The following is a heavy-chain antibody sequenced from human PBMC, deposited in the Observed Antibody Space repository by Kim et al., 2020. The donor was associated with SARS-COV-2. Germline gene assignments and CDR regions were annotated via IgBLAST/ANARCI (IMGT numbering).Heavy chain of an antibody. Sequence: GGSLRLSCAAAGFTFSSYVMNWVRQAPGKGLEWVATIGSGGVNTFYADSVKGRFTISRDTSKNTLYLQMNSLRAEDTALYYCARTNNLDSWGQGTLVTV. CDR3: ARTNNLDS. CDR1: GFTFSSYV. CDR2: IGSGGVNT. J-gene: IGHJ4*02. D-gene: IGHD1-7*01. V-gene: IGHV3-23*01.